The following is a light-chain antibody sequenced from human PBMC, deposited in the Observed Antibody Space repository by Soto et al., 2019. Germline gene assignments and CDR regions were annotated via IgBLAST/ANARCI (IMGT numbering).Light chain of an antibody. V-gene: IGLV2-8*01. CDR2: EVS. Sequence: QSALTQPPSASGSPGQSVTISCTGTSSDVGGYNYVSWYQQQPGKAPKLMIYEVSKRPSGVPYRFSGSKSGSTASLTVSGLHAEDEADYYCSSSSGRGTVVFGGGTKLA. CDR1: SSDVGGYNY. J-gene: IGLJ2*01. CDR3: SSSSGRGTVV.